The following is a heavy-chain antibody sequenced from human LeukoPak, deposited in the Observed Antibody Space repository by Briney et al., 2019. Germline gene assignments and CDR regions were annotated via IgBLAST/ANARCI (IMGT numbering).Heavy chain of an antibody. CDR2: ISSSSSYI. CDR3: ARDARDYSMAMDV. J-gene: IGHJ6*03. V-gene: IGHV3-21*01. CDR1: GFTVSSNY. D-gene: IGHD2-15*01. Sequence: GGSLRLSCAASGFTVSSNYMSWVRQAPGKGLEWVSSISSSSSYIYYADSVKGRFTISRDNAKNSLYLQMNSLRAEDTAVYYCARDARDYSMAMDVWGKGTTVTVSS.